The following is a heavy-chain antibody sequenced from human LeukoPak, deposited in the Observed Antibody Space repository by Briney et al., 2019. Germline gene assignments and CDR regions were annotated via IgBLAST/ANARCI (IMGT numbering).Heavy chain of an antibody. V-gene: IGHV1-8*01. CDR2: MNPNSGNT. Sequence: GASVKVSCKASGYTFTSYDINWVRQATGQGLEWMGWMNPNSGNTGYAQKFQGRVTMTRNTSISTAYMELSSLRSEDTAVYYCARGWFGDVAADYWYFDLWGRGTLVTVSS. J-gene: IGHJ2*01. D-gene: IGHD3-10*01. CDR3: ARGWFGDVAADYWYFDL. CDR1: GYTFTSYD.